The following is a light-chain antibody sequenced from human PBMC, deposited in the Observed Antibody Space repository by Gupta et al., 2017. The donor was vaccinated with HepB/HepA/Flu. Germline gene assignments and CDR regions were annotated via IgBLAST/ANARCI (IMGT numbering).Light chain of an antibody. CDR2: GAS. J-gene: IGKJ1*01. Sequence: EIVLTQSPGTLSLSPGERATLSCRASQSVSNNYLAWYQQKPGQAPRLLIYGASNRVTGIPDRFSGSGSGTDFTLTINRLEPEDFAVYYCLQYGSSPGTFGQGTKVEIK. V-gene: IGKV3-20*01. CDR1: QSVSNNY. CDR3: LQYGSSPGT.